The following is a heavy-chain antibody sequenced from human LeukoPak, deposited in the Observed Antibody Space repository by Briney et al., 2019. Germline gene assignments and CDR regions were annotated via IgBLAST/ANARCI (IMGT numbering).Heavy chain of an antibody. V-gene: IGHV3-30*07. CDR2: ISYDGSNK. Sequence: PGGSLRLSCAASGFTFSSYAMHWVRQAPGKGLEWVAVISYDGSNKYYADSVKGRFTISRDNGKKSVYLQMNSLTAEDTAVYYCAGGLDIAVAGPGGYFDYWGQGTLVTVSS. CDR1: GFTFSSYA. D-gene: IGHD6-19*01. CDR3: AGGLDIAVAGPGGYFDY. J-gene: IGHJ4*02.